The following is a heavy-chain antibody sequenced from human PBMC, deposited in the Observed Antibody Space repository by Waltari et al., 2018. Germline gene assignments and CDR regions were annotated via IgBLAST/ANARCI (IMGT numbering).Heavy chain of an antibody. V-gene: IGHV4-34*01. Sequence: QVQVQQGGAGLLKPSETLSLTCGVYGGSLSGYYYSWIRQPPGKGLEWIGEINHSGSTKYNPSRKSRLTISIDTSKNQFSLILSSVIAADTAVYYCVRHVGGSRGVDYWGQGTLVTVSS. CDR2: INHSGST. CDR1: GGSLSGYY. D-gene: IGHD3-10*01. CDR3: VRHVGGSRGVDY. J-gene: IGHJ4*02.